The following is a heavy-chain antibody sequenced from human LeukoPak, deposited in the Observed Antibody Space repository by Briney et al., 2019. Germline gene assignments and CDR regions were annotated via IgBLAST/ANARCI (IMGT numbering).Heavy chain of an antibody. V-gene: IGHV4-38-2*01. CDR1: GYSISSGYY. CDR2: IYHSGST. D-gene: IGHD6-19*01. Sequence: SEXLSLTCAVSGYSISSGYYWGWIRQPPGKGLEWIGSIYHSGSTYYNPSLKSRVTISVDTSKNQFSLKLSSVTAADTAVYYCARHYRQWLKRGGFDYWGQGTLVTVSS. J-gene: IGHJ4*02. CDR3: ARHYRQWLKRGGFDY.